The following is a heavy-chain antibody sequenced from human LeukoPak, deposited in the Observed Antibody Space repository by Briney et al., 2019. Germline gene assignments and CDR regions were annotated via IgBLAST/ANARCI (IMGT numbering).Heavy chain of an antibody. CDR2: ISSSSSYI. CDR3: ASDPQFSTVTTYAGDFFDY. Sequence: GGSLRLSCAASGFIFSSYSMSWVRQAPGKGLEWVSSISSSSSYIYYTDSVKGRFTISRDNAKNSLCLQINSLRAEDTALYYCASDPQFSTVTTYAGDFFDYWGQGTPVTVSS. CDR1: GFIFSSYS. V-gene: IGHV3-21*01. D-gene: IGHD4-17*01. J-gene: IGHJ4*02.